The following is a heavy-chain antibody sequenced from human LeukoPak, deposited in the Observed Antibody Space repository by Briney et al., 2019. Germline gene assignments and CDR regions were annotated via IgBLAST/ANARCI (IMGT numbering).Heavy chain of an antibody. CDR2: ISYDGSNK. D-gene: IGHD1-26*01. V-gene: IGHV3-30*18. CDR1: GFTFSSYG. Sequence: GGSLRLSCAASGFTFSSYGMHWVRQAPGKGLEWVAVISYDGSNKYYADSVRGRFTIARDNSKNTLYLQMNSLRAEDTAVYYCAKDDGRYSGNWDCRGQGTLVTVSS. J-gene: IGHJ4*02. CDR3: AKDDGRYSGNWDC.